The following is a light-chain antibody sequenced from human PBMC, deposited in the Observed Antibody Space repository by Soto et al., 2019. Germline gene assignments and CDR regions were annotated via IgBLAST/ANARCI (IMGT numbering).Light chain of an antibody. CDR2: AAS. CDR3: QEYNSGPHA. J-gene: IGKJ3*01. Sequence: DIQMTQSPSSLSASVGDRVTITCRASQGISNYLAWYQQKPGKVPKLLIYAASTLQSGVPSRFSGSRSGTAFTRTMSSLQTEDVAPEYGQEYNSGPHAFGRATKLDIK. CDR1: QGISNY. V-gene: IGKV1-27*01.